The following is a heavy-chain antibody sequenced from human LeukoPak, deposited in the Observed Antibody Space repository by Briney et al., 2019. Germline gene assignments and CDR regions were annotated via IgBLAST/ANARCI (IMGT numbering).Heavy chain of an antibody. V-gene: IGHV1-46*01. CDR3: ARDPDKDCYYDSSGYYMYY. Sequence: ASVKVSCKASGYTFTSYYMHWVRQAPGQGLEWMGIINPSGGSTSYAQKFQGRVTMTRDTSTSTVYMELSSLRSEDTAVYYCARDPDKDCYYDSSGYYMYYWGQGTLVTVSS. CDR1: GYTFTSYY. D-gene: IGHD3-22*01. J-gene: IGHJ4*02. CDR2: INPSGGST.